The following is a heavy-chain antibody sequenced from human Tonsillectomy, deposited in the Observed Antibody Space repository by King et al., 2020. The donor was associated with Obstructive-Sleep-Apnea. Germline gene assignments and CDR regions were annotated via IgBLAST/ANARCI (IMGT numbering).Heavy chain of an antibody. CDR2: ISWNSGSI. CDR1: GFTFDDYA. V-gene: IGHV3-9*01. J-gene: IGHJ4*02. Sequence: VQLVESGGGLVQPGRSLRLSCAASGFTFDDYAMHWVRQAPGKGLEWVSGISWNSGSIDYADSVKGRFTISRDNAKNSLYLQMNSLRPEDTALYYCAKDNNQLLDAAFFGYWGQGTLVTVSS. CDR3: AKDNNQLLDAAFFGY. D-gene: IGHD2-2*01.